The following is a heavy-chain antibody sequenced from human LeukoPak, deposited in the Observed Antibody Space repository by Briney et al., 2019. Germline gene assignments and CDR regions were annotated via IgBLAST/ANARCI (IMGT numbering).Heavy chain of an antibody. CDR2: IYYSGST. V-gene: IGHV4-59*01. Sequence: SETLSLTCTVSGGSISSYYWSWIRQPPEKGLEWIGYIYYSGSTNYNPSLKSRVTISVDTSKNQFSLKLSSVTAADTAMYYCARSPYQLLSDIAYNWFDPWGQGTLVTVSS. CDR3: ARSPYQLLSDIAYNWFDP. CDR1: GGSISSYY. D-gene: IGHD2-2*01. J-gene: IGHJ5*02.